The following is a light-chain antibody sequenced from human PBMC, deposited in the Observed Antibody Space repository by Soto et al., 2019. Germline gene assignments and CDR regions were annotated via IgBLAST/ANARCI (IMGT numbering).Light chain of an antibody. V-gene: IGKV1-6*01. Sequence: AIQMTQSPSSLSASVGDRVTITCRASQGIKKDLGWYQQKPGKAPNLLIYASSTLQTGVPSRFSGSGSGTDFTLTITSLQPEDFATYFCQQDYSYPLTFGGGTKVELK. CDR3: QQDYSYPLT. J-gene: IGKJ4*01. CDR1: QGIKKD. CDR2: ASS.